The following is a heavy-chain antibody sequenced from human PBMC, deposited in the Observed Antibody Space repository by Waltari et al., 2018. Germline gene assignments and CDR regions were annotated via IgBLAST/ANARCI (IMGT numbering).Heavy chain of an antibody. CDR1: GGSISSYY. CDR2: IYYSGST. CDR3: ARDGRWGIDY. D-gene: IGHD3-16*01. J-gene: IGHJ4*02. V-gene: IGHV4-59*01. Sequence: QVQLQESGPGLVKPSETLSLTCTVSGGSISSYYWSWIRQPPGKGLEWIGYIYYSGSTNYNHSLTSRVTISVDTSKNQFSLKLSSVTAADTAVYYCARDGRWGIDYWGQGTLVTVSS.